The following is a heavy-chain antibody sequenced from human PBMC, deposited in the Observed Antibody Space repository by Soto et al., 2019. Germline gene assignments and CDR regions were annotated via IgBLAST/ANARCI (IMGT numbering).Heavy chain of an antibody. Sequence: QVQLVQSGAEVKKPGASVKVSCKASGYTFTSYGISWVRQAPGQGLEWMGWISAYNGNINYAQKLQGRVTMTTDTSTSAAYMEMRSLRSDDTAVYYCARASVSSSWYETSYYYYYIDVWGKGTTVTVSS. CDR3: ARASVSSSWYETSYYYYYIDV. CDR2: ISAYNGNI. J-gene: IGHJ6*03. V-gene: IGHV1-18*01. D-gene: IGHD6-13*01. CDR1: GYTFTSYG.